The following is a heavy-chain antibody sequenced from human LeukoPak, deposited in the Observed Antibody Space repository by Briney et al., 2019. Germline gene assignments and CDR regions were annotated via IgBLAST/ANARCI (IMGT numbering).Heavy chain of an antibody. D-gene: IGHD3-22*01. Sequence: SETLSLTCTVSGGSISSSSYYWGWIRQPPGKGLEWIGRIYTSGSTNYNPSLKSRVTMSVDTSKNQFSLKLSSVTAADTAVYYCARDQYYYDSSGYYYLGYWGQGTLVTVSS. J-gene: IGHJ4*02. CDR1: GGSISSSSYY. V-gene: IGHV4-39*07. CDR2: IYTSGST. CDR3: ARDQYYYDSSGYYYLGY.